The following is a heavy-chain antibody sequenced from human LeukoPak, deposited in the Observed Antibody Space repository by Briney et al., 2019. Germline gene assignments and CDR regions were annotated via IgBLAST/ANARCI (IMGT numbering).Heavy chain of an antibody. J-gene: IGHJ4*02. D-gene: IGHD3-3*01. Sequence: VASVKVSCKASGGTFSSYAISWVRQAPGQGLEWMGRIIPILGIANYAQKFQGRVTITADKSTSTAYMELSSLRSEDTAVYYCAREDRFRYYYFDYWGQGTLVTVSS. CDR1: GGTFSSYA. V-gene: IGHV1-69*04. CDR3: AREDRFRYYYFDY. CDR2: IIPILGIA.